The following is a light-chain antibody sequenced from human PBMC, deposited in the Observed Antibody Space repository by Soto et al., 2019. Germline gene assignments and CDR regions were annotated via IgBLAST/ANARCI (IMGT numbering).Light chain of an antibody. CDR2: RDS. CDR3: QVWDRSTV. J-gene: IGLJ2*01. CDR1: NIGSKN. V-gene: IGLV3-9*01. Sequence: SSELTQPLSVSVALGQTARITCGGNNIGSKNVHWYQQKPGQAPVLVIYRDSNRPSGIPERFSGSNSGNTATLTISRAQAGDEADYYCQVWDRSTVFGGGTKLTVL.